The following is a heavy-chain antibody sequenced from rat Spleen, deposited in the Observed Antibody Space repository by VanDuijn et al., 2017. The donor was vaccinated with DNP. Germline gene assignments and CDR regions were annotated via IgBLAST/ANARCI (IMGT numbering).Heavy chain of an antibody. J-gene: IGHJ4*01. CDR1: GFTFSNYA. CDR3: TKHKGSSSSYIMDA. CDR2: IIYDGSRN. D-gene: IGHD1-2*01. Sequence: EVQLVGSGGGSVQSGRSLKLSCAASGFTFSNYAMAWVRQSPKKGLEWVATIIYDGSRNYYRDSVKGRFTISRDNVENTLYLQMDSLRSEDTATYYCTKHKGSSSSYIMDAWGQGTSVTVSS. V-gene: IGHV5S10*01.